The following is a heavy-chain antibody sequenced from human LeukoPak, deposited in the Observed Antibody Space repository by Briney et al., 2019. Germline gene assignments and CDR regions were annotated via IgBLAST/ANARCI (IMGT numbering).Heavy chain of an antibody. Sequence: ASVKVSCKASGYTFTGYYMHWVRQAPGQGLEWMGWINPNSGGTNYVQKFQGRVTMTRDTSISTAYMELSRLRSDDTAVYYCAGKVGPNWFDPRGQGTLVTVSS. J-gene: IGHJ5*02. V-gene: IGHV1-2*02. CDR3: AGKVGPNWFDP. CDR2: INPNSGGT. CDR1: GYTFTGYY. D-gene: IGHD1-26*01.